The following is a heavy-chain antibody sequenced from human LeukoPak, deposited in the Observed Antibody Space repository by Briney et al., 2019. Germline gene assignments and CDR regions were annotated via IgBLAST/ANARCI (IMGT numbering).Heavy chain of an antibody. CDR1: GFTLSGYY. Sequence: GGSLRLSCAASGFTLSGYYMSWIRQAPGKGLEWLSYISSSGSTIYYADSVKGRFTISRDNAKNSLYLQMNSLRAEDTAVYYCASDVLRSWTRGYYFYYCLDGRGQATTRIVS. J-gene: IGHJ6*02. V-gene: IGHV3-11*01. CDR3: ASDVLRSWTRGYYFYYCLDG. D-gene: IGHD3-16*01. CDR2: ISSSGSTI.